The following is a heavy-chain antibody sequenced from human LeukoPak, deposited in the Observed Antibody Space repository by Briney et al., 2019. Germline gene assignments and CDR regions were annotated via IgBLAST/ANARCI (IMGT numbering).Heavy chain of an antibody. J-gene: IGHJ6*02. Sequence: AGGSLRLSCAASGFTFSTYDMNWVGQAPGKGLERVSYISSSSRTISYADSVKGRFTISRDNAKNSLYLQMNSLRAEDTAVYYCASLRYNAMDVWGQGTTVTATS. V-gene: IGHV3-48*01. CDR2: ISSSSRTI. CDR3: ASLRYNAMDV. CDR1: GFTFSTYD.